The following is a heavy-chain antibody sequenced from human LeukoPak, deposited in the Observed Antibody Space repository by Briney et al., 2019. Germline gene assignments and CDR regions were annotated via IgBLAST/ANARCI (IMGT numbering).Heavy chain of an antibody. D-gene: IGHD6-19*01. CDR2: IIGSRGST. CDR1: GFTFSSYA. J-gene: IGHJ4*02. CDR3: AKDQTGYSSGWYPYYFDY. V-gene: IGHV3-23*01. Sequence: PGGSLRLSCAAAGFTFSSYAMSWVRQAPGKGLEWVSAIIGSRGSTYYADSVKGRFTISRDNSKNTLYLQMNSLRAEDTAVYYCAKDQTGYSSGWYPYYFDYWGQGTLVTVSS.